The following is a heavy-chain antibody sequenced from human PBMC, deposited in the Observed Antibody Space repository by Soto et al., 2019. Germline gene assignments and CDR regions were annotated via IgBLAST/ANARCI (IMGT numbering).Heavy chain of an antibody. CDR1: GFTFSSYS. D-gene: IGHD5-12*01. Sequence: GGSLRLSCAASGFTFSSYSMNWVRQAPGKGLEWVSSISSSSSYIYYADSVKGGFTISRDNAKNSLYLQMNSLRAEDTAVYYCARVFNQIVATISAHYFDYWGQGTLVTVSS. CDR2: ISSSSSYI. V-gene: IGHV3-21*01. CDR3: ARVFNQIVATISAHYFDY. J-gene: IGHJ4*02.